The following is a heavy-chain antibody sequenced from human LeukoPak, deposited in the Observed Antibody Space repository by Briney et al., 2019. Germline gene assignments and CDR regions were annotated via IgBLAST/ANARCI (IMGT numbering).Heavy chain of an antibody. CDR2: MNPNSGNT. V-gene: IGHV1-18*01. D-gene: IGHD2-2*02. J-gene: IGHJ4*02. Sequence: ASVKVSCKASGYTFTSYDINWVRQATGQGLEWMGWMNPNSGNTNYAQKLQGRVTMTTDTSTSTAYMELRSLRSDDTAVYYCARLYCSSTSCYNLDYWGQGTLVTVSS. CDR3: ARLYCSSTSCYNLDY. CDR1: GYTFTSYD.